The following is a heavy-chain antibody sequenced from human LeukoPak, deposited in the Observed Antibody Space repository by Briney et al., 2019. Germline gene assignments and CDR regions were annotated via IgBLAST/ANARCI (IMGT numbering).Heavy chain of an antibody. J-gene: IGHJ6*02. Sequence: GGSLRLSCPASGFTFSDYSMNWVRQAPGKGLEWVSSISSSSDYIYYADSVKGRFTISRDNARNSLYLQMNSLRAEDTAVYYCARSRSVSNYKGMDVWGQGTTVTVSS. D-gene: IGHD5/OR15-5a*01. CDR1: GFTFSDYS. CDR2: ISSSSDYI. V-gene: IGHV3-21*01. CDR3: ARSRSVSNYKGMDV.